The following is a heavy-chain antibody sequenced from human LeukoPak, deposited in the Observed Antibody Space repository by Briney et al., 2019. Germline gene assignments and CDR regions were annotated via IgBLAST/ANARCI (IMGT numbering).Heavy chain of an antibody. CDR1: GDSISSHRW. J-gene: IGHJ5*02. D-gene: IGHD1-14*01. CDR3: CRNRGWFHGP. V-gene: IGHV4-4*02. Sequence: SGTLSLTCAVSGDSISSHRWWNWVRQPPGKGLEWIAEIYHNGGTNYNASLKRRVTTSVDKSNSHCSLKMTSLTTADTAAYYCCRNRGWFHGPWGRGTLVIVSS. CDR2: IYHNGGT.